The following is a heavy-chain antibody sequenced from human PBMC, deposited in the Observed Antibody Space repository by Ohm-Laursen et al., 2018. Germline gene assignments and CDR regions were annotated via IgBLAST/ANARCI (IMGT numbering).Heavy chain of an antibody. D-gene: IGHD3-16*01. J-gene: IGHJ4*02. Sequence: SLRLSCTASGFTFDNYAMHWVRQAPGKGLEWVSGISWNNGYIGYADSVKGRFTISRDNAKNSLYLQTNSLRAEDTALYYCAKVEGYAGAHWGQGTLVTVSS. V-gene: IGHV3-9*01. CDR2: ISWNNGYI. CDR3: AKVEGYAGAH. CDR1: GFTFDNYA.